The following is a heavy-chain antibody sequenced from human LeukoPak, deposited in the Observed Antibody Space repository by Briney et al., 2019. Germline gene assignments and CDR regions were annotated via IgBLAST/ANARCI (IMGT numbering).Heavy chain of an antibody. CDR3: ARDYVFAFDY. CDR1: GFVFGAFS. D-gene: IGHD3-10*02. V-gene: IGHV3-48*01. J-gene: IGHJ4*02. CDR2: ISHSGGAE. Sequence: GGSLRLSCAASGFVFGAFSMNWVRQAPGKGLEWISYISHSGGAEHYTDSVKGRFTISRDNAKNALYLQMNSLRAEDTAVYFCARDYVFAFDYWSQGTLVTVSS.